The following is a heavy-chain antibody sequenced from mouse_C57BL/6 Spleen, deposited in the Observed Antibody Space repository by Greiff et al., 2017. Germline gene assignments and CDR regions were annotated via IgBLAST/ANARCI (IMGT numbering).Heavy chain of an antibody. Sequence: EVKLMESGGGLVKPGGSLKLSCAASGFTFSSYAMSWVRQTPEKRLEWVATISDGGSYTYYPDNVKGRFTISRDNAKNNLYLQMSHLKSEDTAMYYCAREGNYYGNYFDYWCQGTTLTVSS. J-gene: IGHJ2*01. CDR1: GFTFSSYA. V-gene: IGHV5-4*01. D-gene: IGHD2-1*01. CDR3: AREGNYYGNYFDY. CDR2: ISDGGSYT.